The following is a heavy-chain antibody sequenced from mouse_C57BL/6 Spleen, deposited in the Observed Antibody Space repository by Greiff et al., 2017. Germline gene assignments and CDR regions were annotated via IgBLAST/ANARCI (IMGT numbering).Heavy chain of an antibody. CDR3: ARFDYDEDWYLDV. Sequence: QVQLKQSGAELVRPGASVKLSCKASGYSFTDYDINWVKQRPGQGLAWIARIYPGSGNTYYNEKFKGKATLTAEKSSSTAYMQLSSLTSEDSAVYFCARFDYDEDWYLDVWGTGTTVTVSS. CDR1: GYSFTDYD. D-gene: IGHD2-4*01. V-gene: IGHV1-76*01. CDR2: IYPGSGNT. J-gene: IGHJ1*03.